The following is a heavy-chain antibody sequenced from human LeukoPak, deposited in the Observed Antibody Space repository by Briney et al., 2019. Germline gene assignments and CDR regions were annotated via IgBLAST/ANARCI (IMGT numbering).Heavy chain of an antibody. CDR2: ISYDGSNK. J-gene: IGHJ4*02. D-gene: IGHD4-23*01. CDR3: ARDTVGADY. Sequence: GGSLRLSCAASGFTFSSYAMHWVRQAPGKGLEWVAVISYDGSNKYYADSVRGRFTISRDNSKNTLYLQMNSLRAEDTAVYYCARDTVGADYWGQGTLVTVSS. CDR1: GFTFSSYA. V-gene: IGHV3-30-3*01.